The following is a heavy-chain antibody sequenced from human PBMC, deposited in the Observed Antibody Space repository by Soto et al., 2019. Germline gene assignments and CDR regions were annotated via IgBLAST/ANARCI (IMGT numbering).Heavy chain of an antibody. Sequence: QVPLVQSGAEVKKPGASVKVSCKASGYTFTSYAMHWVRQAPGQRLEWMGWINAGNGNTKYSQKFQGRVTITRDTSASTAYMELSSLRSEDTAVYYCASIDSSGRPGYYYYYGMDVWGQGTTVTVSS. CDR1: GYTFTSYA. V-gene: IGHV1-3*01. CDR2: INAGNGNT. D-gene: IGHD3-22*01. J-gene: IGHJ6*02. CDR3: ASIDSSGRPGYYYYYGMDV.